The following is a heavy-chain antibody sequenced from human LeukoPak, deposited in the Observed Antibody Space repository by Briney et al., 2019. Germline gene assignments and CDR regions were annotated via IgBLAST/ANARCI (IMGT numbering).Heavy chain of an antibody. V-gene: IGHV3-7*01. CDR3: ARGWAAIPD. CDR2: IQDDGSEK. Sequence: PGGSLRLSCAASGFPFRYYGLHWVRQVPGKGLQWVANIQDDGSEKNYVGSVKGRFIISRDNAKNSLFLQMSSLRDEDTALYYCARGWAAIPDWGQGTLVTVSS. CDR1: GFPFRYYG. D-gene: IGHD2-21*02. J-gene: IGHJ4*02.